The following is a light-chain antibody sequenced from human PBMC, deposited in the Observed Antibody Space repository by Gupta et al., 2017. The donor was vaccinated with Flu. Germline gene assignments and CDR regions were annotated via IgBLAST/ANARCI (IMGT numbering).Light chain of an antibody. Sequence: DRATLSCRASQSVINNYLAWYQQKPGQAPRLLIYGASTRATGIPDRFSGSGSGTDFTLTINRLEPEDFTVYYCQQYGSSLFTFGPGAKVDIK. CDR1: QSVINNY. V-gene: IGKV3-20*01. J-gene: IGKJ3*01. CDR3: QQYGSSLFT. CDR2: GAS.